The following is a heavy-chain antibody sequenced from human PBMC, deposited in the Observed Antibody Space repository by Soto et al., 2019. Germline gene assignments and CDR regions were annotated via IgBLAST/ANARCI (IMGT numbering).Heavy chain of an antibody. J-gene: IGHJ4*02. CDR2: IWYDGSNK. CDR3: ARDQIVGATYFDY. V-gene: IGHV3-33*01. D-gene: IGHD1-26*01. CDR1: GFTFSSYG. Sequence: PGGSLRLSCAASGFTFSSYGMHWVRQAPGKGLEWVAVIWYDGSNKYYADSVKGRFTISRDNSKNTLYLQMNSLRAEDTAVYYCARDQIVGATYFDYWGQGTLVTVSS.